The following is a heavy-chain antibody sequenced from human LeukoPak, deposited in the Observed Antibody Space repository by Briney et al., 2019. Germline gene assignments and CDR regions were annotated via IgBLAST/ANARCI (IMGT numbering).Heavy chain of an antibody. D-gene: IGHD3-22*01. Sequence: GGSLRLSCAASGFTFDDYAMHWVRQAPGKGLEWVSLISWDGGSTYYADSVKGRFTISRDNSKNSLYLQMNSLRAEDTALYYCAKGARAYYDSSGNLSGEYFDYWGQGTLVTVSS. CDR2: ISWDGGST. CDR1: GFTFDDYA. J-gene: IGHJ4*02. CDR3: AKGARAYYDSSGNLSGEYFDY. V-gene: IGHV3-43D*03.